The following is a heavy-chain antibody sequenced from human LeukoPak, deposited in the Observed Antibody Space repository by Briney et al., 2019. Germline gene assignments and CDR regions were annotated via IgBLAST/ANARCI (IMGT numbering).Heavy chain of an antibody. V-gene: IGHV4-39*07. CDR1: GGSISISTYY. CDR3: ARAGYSSSWYAQFPFSFDY. Sequence: SETLSLTCTVSGGSISISTYYWGWVRQPPGKGLEWIGSIYSIGTTYYNPSLKSQFTISLDTSKNQFSLKLSSVTAADTAVYYCARAGYSSSWYAQFPFSFDYWGQGTLVTVSS. J-gene: IGHJ4*02. D-gene: IGHD6-13*01. CDR2: IYSIGTT.